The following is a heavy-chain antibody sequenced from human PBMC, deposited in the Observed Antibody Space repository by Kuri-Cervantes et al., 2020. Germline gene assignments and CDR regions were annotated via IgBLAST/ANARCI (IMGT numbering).Heavy chain of an antibody. CDR3: ARDSGSYCFDH. V-gene: IGHV4-39*07. CDR2: IYYSGST. Sequence: GSLRLSCTVSGGSISSSSYYWGWIRQPPGKGLEWIGSIYYSGSTYYNPSLKSRVTMSVDTSKNQFSLKLSSLTAADTAVYHCARDSGSYCFDHWGQGTLVTVSS. CDR1: GGSISSSSYY. D-gene: IGHD1-26*01. J-gene: IGHJ4*02.